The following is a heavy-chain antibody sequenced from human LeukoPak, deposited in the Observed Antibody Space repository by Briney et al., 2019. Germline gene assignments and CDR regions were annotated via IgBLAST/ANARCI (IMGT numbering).Heavy chain of an antibody. J-gene: IGHJ4*02. CDR1: GFTFSTYW. Sequence: PGGSLRLSCAVSGFTFSTYWMHWVRQAPGKGLVWVSRIEGHGSRTNYAGSVEGRFTISRDNPKNTLYLHMNSLRAEDTAVYYCARASGGNSYGNDLHFDYWGQGTLVTVSS. V-gene: IGHV3-74*01. CDR3: ARASGGNSYGNDLHFDY. D-gene: IGHD5-18*01. CDR2: IEGHGSRT.